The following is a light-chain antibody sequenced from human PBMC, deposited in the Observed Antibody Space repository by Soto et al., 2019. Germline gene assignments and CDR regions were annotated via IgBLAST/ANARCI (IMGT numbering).Light chain of an antibody. CDR1: KILVHSDGDTY. J-gene: IGKJ5*01. Sequence: DIVMTQTPFSSPITLGQPASISGRLSKILVHSDGDTYLCWLRQRPGQPVRLLIYKVSNRFSGVPDRFSGSGAGTDFTLKISREEAEDVGVHYCMQASQFRTFGQGTRLEIK. CDR3: MQASQFRT. CDR2: KVS. V-gene: IGKV2-24*01.